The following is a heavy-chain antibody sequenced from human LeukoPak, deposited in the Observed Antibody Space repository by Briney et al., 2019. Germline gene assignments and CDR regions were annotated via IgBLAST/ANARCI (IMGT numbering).Heavy chain of an antibody. CDR1: GGSISSYY. CDR3: ARRIKGGYSGFDY. Sequence: SETLSLTCTVSGGSISSYYWSWIRQPPGKGLEWIGYIYYSGSTNYNPSLKSRVTISVDASKNQFSLKLSSVTAADTAVYYCARRIKGGYSGFDYWGQGTLVTVSS. D-gene: IGHD4-23*01. CDR2: IYYSGST. V-gene: IGHV4-59*08. J-gene: IGHJ4*02.